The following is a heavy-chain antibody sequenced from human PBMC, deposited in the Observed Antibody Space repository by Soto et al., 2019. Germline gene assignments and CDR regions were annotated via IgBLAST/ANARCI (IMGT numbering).Heavy chain of an antibody. CDR1: LFTFSTYW. CDR3: AREGLDTPGFFDV. V-gene: IGHV3-74*01. Sequence: PWGSLRLPWVPSLFTFSTYWIHWVRQAPGRGLEWVSPIDCDGSSTTSADSVKGRFTVSRDDARNTLYLQMSSLRAEDTAIYHCAREGLDTPGFFDVWGQGTMVTISS. CDR2: IDCDGSST. D-gene: IGHD3-16*01. J-gene: IGHJ3*01.